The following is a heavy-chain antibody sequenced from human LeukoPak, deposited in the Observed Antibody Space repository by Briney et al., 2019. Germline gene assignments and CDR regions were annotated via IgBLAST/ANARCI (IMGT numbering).Heavy chain of an antibody. V-gene: IGHV4-31*03. CDR1: GGSISSGGYY. Sequence: PSETLSLTCTVSGGSISSGGYYWSWIRQHPGKGLEWIGYIYYSGSTYYNPSLKSRVTISVDTSKNQFSLKLSSVTAADTAVYYCARGPDSSSSNWFDPWGREPWSPSPQ. CDR3: ARGPDSSSSNWFDP. D-gene: IGHD6-6*01. J-gene: IGHJ5*02. CDR2: IYYSGST.